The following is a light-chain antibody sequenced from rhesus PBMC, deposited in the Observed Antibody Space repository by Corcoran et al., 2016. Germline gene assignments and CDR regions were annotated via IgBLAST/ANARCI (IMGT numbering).Light chain of an antibody. CDR1: QGISTY. CDR2: KAS. CDR3: LQYISDQYS. V-gene: IGKV1-43*02. J-gene: IGKJ2*01. Sequence: DIQMTQSPSSLSASVGDRVTITCRASQGISTYLHWYQQKQGKAPKRLNYKASSLESGVPSRFSGRGAGTDCILTISSRQPEDFATYYCLQYISDQYSFCQGTKVEIK.